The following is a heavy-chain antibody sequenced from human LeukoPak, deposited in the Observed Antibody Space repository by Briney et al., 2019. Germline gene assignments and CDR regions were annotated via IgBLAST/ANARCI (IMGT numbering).Heavy chain of an antibody. J-gene: IGHJ6*03. V-gene: IGHV3-30-3*01. CDR3: AKDRLSFREGYYMDV. D-gene: IGHD2-21*02. CDR2: ISYDGSNK. Sequence: PGGSLRLSCAASGFTFSSYALHWVRQAPGKGLEWVAVISYDGSNKYYADSVKGRFTISRDNSKNTLYLQMNSLRAEDTAVYYCAKDRLSFREGYYMDVWGKGTTVTVSS. CDR1: GFTFSSYA.